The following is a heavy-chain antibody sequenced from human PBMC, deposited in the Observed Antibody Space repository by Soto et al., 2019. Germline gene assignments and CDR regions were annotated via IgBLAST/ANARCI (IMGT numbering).Heavy chain of an antibody. CDR1: GFTFSSYA. CDR3: ASPAEALDTATLKGLAH. Sequence: GGSLRLCCAASGFTFSSYAMHWVRQAPGKGLEWVAVISYDGSNKYYADSVKGRFTISRDNSKNTLYLQMNILRSEDTAVYYCASPAEALDTATLKGLAHWGQRSLVTVS. V-gene: IGHV3-30-3*01. D-gene: IGHD5-18*01. CDR2: ISYDGSNK. J-gene: IGHJ4*02.